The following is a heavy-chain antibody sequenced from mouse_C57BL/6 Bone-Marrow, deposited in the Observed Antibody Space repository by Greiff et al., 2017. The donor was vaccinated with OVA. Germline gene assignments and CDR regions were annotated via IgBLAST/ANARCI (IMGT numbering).Heavy chain of an antibody. J-gene: IGHJ2*02. D-gene: IGHD1-1*01. CDR1: GYTFTNYW. V-gene: IGHV1-59*01. CDR3: AHYDSRLYLHY. CDR2: IAPSDSYI. Sequence: QVQLQQPGAELVRPGTSVKLSCKASGYTFTNYWMHWVKQRPGQGLEWIGVIAPSDSYINYNQKFKGRATLTVDTSSSTAYMHLSSLTSEDSAVYYCAHYDSRLYLHYWGQGTSLTVSS.